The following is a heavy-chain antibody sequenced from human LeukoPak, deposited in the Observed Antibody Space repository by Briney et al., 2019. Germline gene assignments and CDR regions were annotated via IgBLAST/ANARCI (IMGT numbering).Heavy chain of an antibody. D-gene: IGHD3-10*01. Sequence: GGSLRLSCAASGFTFDDYAMHWVRQAPGKGLGWVSLISGDGGSTYYADSVKGRFTISRDNSKNSLYLQMNSLRTEDTALYYCAKDFSSGTYYPYYYYGMDVWGQGTTVTVSS. J-gene: IGHJ6*02. CDR2: ISGDGGST. CDR3: AKDFSSGTYYPYYYYGMDV. CDR1: GFTFDDYA. V-gene: IGHV3-43*02.